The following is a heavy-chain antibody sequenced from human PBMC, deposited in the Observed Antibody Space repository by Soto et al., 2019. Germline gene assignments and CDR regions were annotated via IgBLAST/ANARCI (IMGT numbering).Heavy chain of an antibody. Sequence: EASVKVSCKASGGTFSSYAISWVRQAPGQGLEWMGEIIPIFGTANYAQKFQGRVTITADKSTSTAYMELSSLRSEDTAVYYCARVTCSGGSCVGPLDYWGQGTLVTVSS. J-gene: IGHJ4*02. CDR1: GGTFSSYA. CDR2: IIPIFGTA. V-gene: IGHV1-69*06. CDR3: ARVTCSGGSCVGPLDY. D-gene: IGHD2-15*01.